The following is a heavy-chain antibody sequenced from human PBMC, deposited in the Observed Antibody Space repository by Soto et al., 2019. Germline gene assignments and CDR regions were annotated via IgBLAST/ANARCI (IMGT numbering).Heavy chain of an antibody. Sequence: SVKVSCKASGGTFSSYAISWVRQAPGQGLEWMGGIIPIFGTANYAQKFQGRVTITADESTSTAYMELSSLRSEDTAVYYCARGGTAMDPFDYWGQGTLVTVSS. CDR3: ARGGTAMDPFDY. CDR2: IIPIFGTA. J-gene: IGHJ4*02. CDR1: GGTFSSYA. V-gene: IGHV1-69*13. D-gene: IGHD5-18*01.